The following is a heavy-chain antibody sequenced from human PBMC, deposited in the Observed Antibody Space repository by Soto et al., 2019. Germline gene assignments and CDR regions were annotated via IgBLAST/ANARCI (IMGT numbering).Heavy chain of an antibody. CDR2: ISSSSSYI. V-gene: IGHV3-21*01. CDR1: GFTFSSYS. D-gene: IGHD3-10*01. J-gene: IGHJ5*02. CDR3: ARDKAGTMVRGVSQFDP. Sequence: EEQLVESGGGLVKPGGSLRLSCAASGFTFSSYSMNWVRQAPGKGLEWVSSISSSSSYIYYADSVKGRFTISRDNAKNSLYLQMNSLRAEDTAVYYCARDKAGTMVRGVSQFDPWGPGTLVTVSS.